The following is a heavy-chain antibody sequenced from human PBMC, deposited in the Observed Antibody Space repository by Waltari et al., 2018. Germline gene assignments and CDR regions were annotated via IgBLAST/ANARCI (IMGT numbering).Heavy chain of an antibody. Sequence: QVQLQESGPGLVKPSETLSLTCTVSVGSVRSYYWTWIRQPAGKGLEWIGRIYTSESTNYNPSLKSRVTMSVDTSKNQFSLKLSSVTAADTAVYYCARDRVNWGWYYFDYWGQGTLVTVSS. D-gene: IGHD7-27*01. CDR2: IYTSEST. V-gene: IGHV4-4*07. J-gene: IGHJ4*02. CDR3: ARDRVNWGWYYFDY. CDR1: VGSVRSYY.